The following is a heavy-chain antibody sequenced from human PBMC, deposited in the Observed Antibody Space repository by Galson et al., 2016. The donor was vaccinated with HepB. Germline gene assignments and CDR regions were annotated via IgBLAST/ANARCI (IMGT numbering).Heavy chain of an antibody. CDR3: AKRPPHNNNWFVGFDP. J-gene: IGHJ5*02. V-gene: IGHV3-23*01. CDR1: GFTFSDYY. CDR2: ISGNAATT. D-gene: IGHD1-1*01. Sequence: SLRLSCAASGFTFSDYYMSWIRQAPGRGLEWVSVISGNAATTYYADSVKGRFTISRDNSKNTVYLQMNSLRAEDTALYYCAKRPPHNNNWFVGFDPWGQGTRVTVSS.